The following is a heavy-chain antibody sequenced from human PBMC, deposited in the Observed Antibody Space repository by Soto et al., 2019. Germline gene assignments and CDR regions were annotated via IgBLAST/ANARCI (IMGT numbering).Heavy chain of an antibody. CDR1: GYSFTSYW. CDR2: IYPGDSDT. Sequence: PGESLKISCKGSGYSFTSYWIGWVRQMPGKGLEWMGIIYPGDSDTRYSPSFQGQVTISADKSISTAYLQWSSLKASDTAMYYCARPRRYCSGGSCSLLEFDPWGQGTLVTVSS. CDR3: ARPRRYCSGGSCSLLEFDP. D-gene: IGHD2-15*01. V-gene: IGHV5-51*01. J-gene: IGHJ5*02.